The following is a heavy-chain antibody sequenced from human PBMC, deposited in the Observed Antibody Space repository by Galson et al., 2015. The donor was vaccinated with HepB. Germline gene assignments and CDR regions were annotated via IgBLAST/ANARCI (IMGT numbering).Heavy chain of an antibody. Sequence: SLRLSCAASGFTFSSYAMSWVRQAPGKGLEWVSAISGSGGSTYYADSVKGRFTISRDNSKNTLYLQMNSLRAEDTAVYYCAKDIAVVAPVFGRVPLDYWGQGTLVTVSS. CDR3: AKDIAVVAPVFGRVPLDY. CDR1: GFTFSSYA. J-gene: IGHJ4*02. CDR2: ISGSGGST. V-gene: IGHV3-23*01. D-gene: IGHD6-19*01.